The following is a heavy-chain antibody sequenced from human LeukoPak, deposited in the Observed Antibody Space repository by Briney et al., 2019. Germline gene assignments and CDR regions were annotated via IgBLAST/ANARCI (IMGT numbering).Heavy chain of an antibody. Sequence: SETLSLTCTVSGGSISSYYWSWIRQPAGKGLEWIGRIYTSGSTSYSPSLTSRVTISVDTSKNQFSLTLSSVTAADTAVYYCARAGVGYYDSSGYYRTHDAFDIWGQGTMVTVSS. CDR1: GGSISSYY. CDR2: IYTSGST. J-gene: IGHJ3*02. V-gene: IGHV4-4*07. CDR3: ARAGVGYYDSSGYYRTHDAFDI. D-gene: IGHD3-22*01.